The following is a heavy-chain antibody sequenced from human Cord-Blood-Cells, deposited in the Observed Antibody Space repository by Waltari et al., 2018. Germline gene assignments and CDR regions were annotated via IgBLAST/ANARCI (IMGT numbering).Heavy chain of an antibody. CDR1: GGTFSSYA. V-gene: IGHV1-69*01. D-gene: IGHD3-22*01. CDR3: ARDRNDSSGYYYDAFDI. Sequence: QVQLVQSGAEVKKPGSSVKVSCKASGGTFSSYAISWVRTAPGQGLEWMGGIIPIFGTANYAQKFQGRVTITADESTSTAYMELSSLRSEDTAVYYCARDRNDSSGYYYDAFDIWGQGTMVTVSS. CDR2: IIPIFGTA. J-gene: IGHJ3*02.